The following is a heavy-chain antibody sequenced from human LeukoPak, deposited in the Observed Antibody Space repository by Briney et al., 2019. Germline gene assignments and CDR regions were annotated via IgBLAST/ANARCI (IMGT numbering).Heavy chain of an antibody. CDR3: AKGPWVRGRPGYFDY. D-gene: IGHD3-10*01. V-gene: IGHV3-33*06. CDR1: GFTFSSYG. Sequence: PGGSLRLSCAASGFTFSSYGMHWVRQAPGKGLEWVAVIWYDGSNKYYPDSVKGRFTISRDNSKNTLYLQMNSLRAEDTAVYYCAKGPWVRGRPGYFDYWGQGTLVTVSS. J-gene: IGHJ4*02. CDR2: IWYDGSNK.